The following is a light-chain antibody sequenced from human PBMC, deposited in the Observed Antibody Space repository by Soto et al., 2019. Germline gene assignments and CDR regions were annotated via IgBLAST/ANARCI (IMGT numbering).Light chain of an antibody. Sequence: QSVLTQPPSASGTHGQRVTISCSGSSSNIGSNYVYWYQQLPGTAPKLLIYNNNQRPSGVPDRFSGSKSGTSASLAISGLRSEDEADYYCASWDDSLSGFYVFGTGTKLTVL. CDR1: SSNIGSNY. CDR2: NNN. J-gene: IGLJ1*01. CDR3: ASWDDSLSGFYV. V-gene: IGLV1-47*02.